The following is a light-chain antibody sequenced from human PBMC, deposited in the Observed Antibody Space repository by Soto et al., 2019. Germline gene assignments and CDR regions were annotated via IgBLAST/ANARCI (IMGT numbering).Light chain of an antibody. V-gene: IGKV1-39*01. J-gene: IGKJ1*01. Sequence: DIQMTQSPYSLSASVGDTVTITCRASQSISTLLNWYQQKPGKAPKLLIYAASNLQSGVPSKFSGSGSGTDFTLTISSLQPEDVAAYYCQQSYRSSRTFGQGTKVEIK. CDR1: QSISTL. CDR2: AAS. CDR3: QQSYRSSRT.